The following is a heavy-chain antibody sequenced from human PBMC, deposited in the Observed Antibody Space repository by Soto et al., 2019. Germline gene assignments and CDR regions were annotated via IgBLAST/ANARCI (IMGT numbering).Heavy chain of an antibody. CDR1: GFTFSYYW. CDR2: IHSDGSST. D-gene: IGHD1-26*01. J-gene: IGHJ3*01. CDR3: ARGQWGAFDL. Sequence: DVPLVESGGGSVQPGGSLSLSCAATGFTFSYYWMHWVRQAPGKGLVWVSRIHSDGSSTTDADSVKGRFTISRDNAKNTLYLQMNSLRAEDTAVYYCARGQWGAFDLWGQGTMVTDAS. V-gene: IGHV3-74*01.